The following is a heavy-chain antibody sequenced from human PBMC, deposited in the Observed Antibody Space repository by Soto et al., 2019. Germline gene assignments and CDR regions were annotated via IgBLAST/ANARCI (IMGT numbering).Heavy chain of an antibody. CDR1: GFTFSSYG. J-gene: IGHJ4*02. V-gene: IGHV3-33*01. CDR2: IWYDGSNK. Sequence: GGSLRLSCAASGFTFSSYGVHWVRQAPGKGLEWVAVIWYDGSNKYYADSVKGRFTISRDNSKNTLYLQMNSLRAEDTAVYYCARGAVVGYYFDYWGQGTLVTISS. D-gene: IGHD3-22*01. CDR3: ARGAVVGYYFDY.